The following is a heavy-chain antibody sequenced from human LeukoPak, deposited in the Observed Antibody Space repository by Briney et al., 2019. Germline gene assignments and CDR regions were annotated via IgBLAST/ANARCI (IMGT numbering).Heavy chain of an antibody. CDR3: AGQYTAYDAFDF. Sequence: SETLSLTCTVSGCSITRNYYWGWIRQPPGKGLEWIASISHGASTYYNPSLQSRVTMSVDTSKNQFSLKLSSVTAADTAVYYCAGQYTAYDAFDFWGQGTPVTVSS. J-gene: IGHJ4*02. V-gene: IGHV4-38-2*02. CDR2: ISHGAST. D-gene: IGHD5-12*01. CDR1: GCSITRNYY.